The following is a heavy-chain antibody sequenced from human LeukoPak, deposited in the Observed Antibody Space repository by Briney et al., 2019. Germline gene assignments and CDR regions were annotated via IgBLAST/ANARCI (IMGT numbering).Heavy chain of an antibody. J-gene: IGHJ4*02. D-gene: IGHD3-22*01. V-gene: IGHV3-23*01. Sequence: PGGSLRLSCAASGFPFSSYWMSWVRQAPGKGLEWVSAISGSGGSTYYADSVKGRFTISRDNSKNTLYLQMNSLRAEDTAVYYCAKDLRRYYDSSGYLDYWGQGTLVTVSS. CDR3: AKDLRRYYDSSGYLDY. CDR1: GFPFSSYW. CDR2: ISGSGGST.